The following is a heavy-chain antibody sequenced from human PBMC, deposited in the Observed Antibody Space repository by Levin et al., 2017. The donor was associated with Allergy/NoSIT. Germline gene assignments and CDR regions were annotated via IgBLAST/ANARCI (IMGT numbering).Heavy chain of an antibody. D-gene: IGHD3-10*01. J-gene: IGHJ4*02. Sequence: HPGGSLRLSCAASGFTFSSYWMHWVRQAPGKGLVWVSRINSDGSSTNYADSVKGRFTISRDNAKNTLYLQMNSLRAEDTAVYYCASGRGSGSSDYWGQGTLVTVSS. V-gene: IGHV3-74*01. CDR2: INSDGSST. CDR3: ASGRGSGSSDY. CDR1: GFTFSSYW.